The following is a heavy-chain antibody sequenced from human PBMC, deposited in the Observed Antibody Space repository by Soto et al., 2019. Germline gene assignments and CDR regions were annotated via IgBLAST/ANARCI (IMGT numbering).Heavy chain of an antibody. CDR1: GFTFSSYA. CDR3: AKMSRYYGSGSYYRSSYYYGMDV. Sequence: GGSLRLSCAASGFTFSSYAMSWVHQAPGKGLEWVSAISGSGGSTYYADSVKGRFTISRDNSKNTLYLQMNSLRAEDTAVYYCAKMSRYYGSGSYYRSSYYYGMDVWGQGTTVTVSS. V-gene: IGHV3-23*01. CDR2: ISGSGGST. J-gene: IGHJ6*02. D-gene: IGHD3-10*01.